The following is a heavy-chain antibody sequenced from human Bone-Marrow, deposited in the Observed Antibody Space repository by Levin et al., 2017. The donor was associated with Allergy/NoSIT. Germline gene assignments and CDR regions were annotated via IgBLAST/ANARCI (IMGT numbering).Heavy chain of an antibody. CDR1: GYTFTDHY. Sequence: RASVKVSCKTSGYTFTDHYLHWVRQAPGQGLEWMGWISPSTGGTNYAQKFQGRVTMTTETSISTVYMDLSSLRSDDTAIYYCAREGHLYESWGQGTLVTVSS. CDR2: ISPSTGGT. J-gene: IGHJ4*02. V-gene: IGHV1-2*02. D-gene: IGHD3-16*01. CDR3: AREGHLYES.